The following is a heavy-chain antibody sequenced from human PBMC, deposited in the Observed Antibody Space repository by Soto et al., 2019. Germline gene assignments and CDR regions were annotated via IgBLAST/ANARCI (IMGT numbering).Heavy chain of an antibody. CDR1: GGSISSSIHY. CDR2: IHYTGSA. D-gene: IGHD6-13*01. V-gene: IGHV4-39*01. CDR3: ARHDEDYSNSWLNAFDI. Sequence: QLHLQESGPGLVKPSETLSLTCTVSGGSISSSIHYWGWIRQPPGKGLEWIATIHYTGSAYYNPSLQSRITISVDTSGKQFSVKVNFVTAADTAVYYCARHDEDYSNSWLNAFDIWGHGTMVAVSS. J-gene: IGHJ3*02.